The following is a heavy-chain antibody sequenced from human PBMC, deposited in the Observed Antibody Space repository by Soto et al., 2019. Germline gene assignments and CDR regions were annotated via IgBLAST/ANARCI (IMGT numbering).Heavy chain of an antibody. J-gene: IGHJ4*02. Sequence: PGGSLRLSCAACGFTFNTYGMHWVRQAPGKXLEWVAVISYDGSDKYYADSVKGRFIISRDNSKNTLYLQMNSLRAEDTAIYYCAKSPNFYCSSPNCYKFYFDFWGQGALVTVCS. CDR1: GFTFNTYG. D-gene: IGHD2-2*02. CDR3: AKSPNFYCSSPNCYKFYFDF. V-gene: IGHV3-30*18. CDR2: ISYDGSDK.